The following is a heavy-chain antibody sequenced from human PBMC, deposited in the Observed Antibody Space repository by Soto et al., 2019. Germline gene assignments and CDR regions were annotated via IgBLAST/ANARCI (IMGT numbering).Heavy chain of an antibody. CDR3: KRDVVASSPPGADY. V-gene: IGHV3-23*01. CDR2: IKAGGDDT. Sequence: EVQLLGSGGGLVRPGGSLRLSCSASGFTFGSYAMSWVRQAPGKGLEWVSAIKAGGDDTYYADSLMGRFTISRDNSKNTLYLQMNSLTVEDTAMYYCKRDVVASSPPGADYWGQGTLVTVSS. J-gene: IGHJ4*02. CDR1: GFTFGSYA. D-gene: IGHD5-12*01.